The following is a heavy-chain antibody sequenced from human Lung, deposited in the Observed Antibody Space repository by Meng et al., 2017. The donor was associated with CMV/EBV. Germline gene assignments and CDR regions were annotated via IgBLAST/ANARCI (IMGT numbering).Heavy chain of an antibody. J-gene: IGHJ6*01. CDR2: IIPVVGTV. CDR1: GGTFSNYA. CDR3: AKDSRSSSWYLLAAYYYGSDV. V-gene: IGHV1-69*06. D-gene: IGHD6-13*01. Sequence: SVKVSCKASGGTFSNYAITWVRQAPGQGLEWMGGIIPVVGTVHYAQRFQGRVTITADKFTSTVYMELSSLKSEDTAIYYCAKDSRSSSWYLLAAYYYGSDVWGQGXTVPVSS.